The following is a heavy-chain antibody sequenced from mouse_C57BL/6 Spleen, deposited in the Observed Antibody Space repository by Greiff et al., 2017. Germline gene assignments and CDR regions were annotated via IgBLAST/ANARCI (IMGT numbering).Heavy chain of an antibody. CDR1: GFTFSSYA. CDR2: ISDGGSYT. J-gene: IGHJ2*01. Sequence: EVMLVESGGGLVKPGGSLKLSCAASGFTFSSYAMSWVRQTPEKRLEWVATISDGGSYTYYPDNVKGRFTISRDNAKNNLYLQMSHLKSEDTAMYYCARIPLYYYGSSLYYFDYWGQGTTLTVSS. V-gene: IGHV5-4*03. CDR3: ARIPLYYYGSSLYYFDY. D-gene: IGHD1-1*01.